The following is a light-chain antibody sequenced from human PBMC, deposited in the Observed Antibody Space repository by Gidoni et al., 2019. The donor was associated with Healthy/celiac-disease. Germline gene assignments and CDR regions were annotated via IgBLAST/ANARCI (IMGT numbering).Light chain of an antibody. V-gene: IGKV3-20*01. CDR1: QSVSSSY. J-gene: IGKJ1*01. CDR3: QQYGSSPRT. Sequence: EIVVTQSSGTLSLSPGERATLSCRASQSVSSSYLAWYQQKPGQAPRLLIYGASSRATGIPDRFSGSGSGTDFTLTISRLEPEDFAVYYCQQYGSSPRTFGQGTKVEIK. CDR2: GAS.